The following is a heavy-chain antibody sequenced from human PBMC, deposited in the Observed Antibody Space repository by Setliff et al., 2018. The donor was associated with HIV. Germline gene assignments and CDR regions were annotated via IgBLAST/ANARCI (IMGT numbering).Heavy chain of an antibody. CDR2: IIPLFGTT. CDR3: ARGAWYTSGWHSSRYMDV. J-gene: IGHJ6*03. CDR1: GSTFTSYA. Sequence: SVKVSCKASGSTFTSYAINWVRQAPGQGLEWMGGIIPLFGTTNYSQNFQGRVTITADGSTSTVYMEVSSLRSDDTAVYYCARGAWYTSGWHSSRYMDVWGKGSTVTVSS. V-gene: IGHV1-69*13. D-gene: IGHD6-19*01.